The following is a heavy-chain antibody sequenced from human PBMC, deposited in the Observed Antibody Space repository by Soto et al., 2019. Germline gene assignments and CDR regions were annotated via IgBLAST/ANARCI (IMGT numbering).Heavy chain of an antibody. V-gene: IGHV4-34*01. CDR3: ARGRGDGYNQHWYFDL. D-gene: IGHD3-10*01. J-gene: IGHJ2*01. Sequence: SETLSLTXAVYGGSFSGYYWSWIRQPPGKGLEWIGEINHSGSTNYNPSLKSRVSISVGTSNNQFSLKLSSVTAADTAVYYCARGRGDGYNQHWYFDLWGRGTLVTVSS. CDR2: INHSGST. CDR1: GGSFSGYY.